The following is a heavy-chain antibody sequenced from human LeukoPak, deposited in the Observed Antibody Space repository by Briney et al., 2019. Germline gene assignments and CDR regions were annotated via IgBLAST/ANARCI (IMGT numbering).Heavy chain of an antibody. D-gene: IGHD4-17*01. CDR3: ARRTVTLYYYGMDV. Sequence: SETLSLTCTVSGGSISSYYWSWIRQPAGKGLEWIGRIYTSGSTNYNPSLKSRVTISVDTSKNQFSLKLSSVTAADTAVYYCARRTVTLYYYGMDVWGQGTTVTVSS. CDR1: GGSISSYY. J-gene: IGHJ6*02. CDR2: IYTSGST. V-gene: IGHV4-4*07.